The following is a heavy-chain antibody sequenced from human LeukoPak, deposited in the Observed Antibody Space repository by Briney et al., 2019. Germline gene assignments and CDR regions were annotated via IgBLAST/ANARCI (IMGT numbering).Heavy chain of an antibody. CDR3: AREQYSYYMDV. Sequence: GRSLRLPCAASGFILSNYGMHWVRQTPGKGLEWVALLRFDEFYADSVKGRFTISRDISKSTVYLQMKRLTVEDTAMYYCAREQYSYYMDVWGKGTTVTVSS. CDR2: LRFDE. D-gene: IGHD3-16*01. CDR1: GFILSNYG. V-gene: IGHV3-30*02. J-gene: IGHJ6*03.